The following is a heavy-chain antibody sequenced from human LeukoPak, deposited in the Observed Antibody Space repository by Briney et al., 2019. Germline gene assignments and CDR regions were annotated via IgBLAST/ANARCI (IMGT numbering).Heavy chain of an antibody. CDR2: INPSGGST. J-gene: IGHJ4*02. Sequence: ASVKVSCKASGYTFTGYYMHWVRQAPGQGLEWMGIINPSGGSTSYAQKFQGRVTITTDESTSTAYMELSSLRSEDTAVYYCARARVTIFGVVPPDYWGQGTLVTVSS. V-gene: IGHV1-46*01. CDR3: ARARVTIFGVVPPDY. CDR1: GYTFTGYY. D-gene: IGHD3-3*01.